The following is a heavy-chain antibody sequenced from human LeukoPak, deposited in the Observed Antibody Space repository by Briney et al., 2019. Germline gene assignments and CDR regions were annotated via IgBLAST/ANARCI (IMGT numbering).Heavy chain of an antibody. V-gene: IGHV4-4*07. J-gene: IGHJ3*02. CDR1: GNSFCDYY. Sequence: SETLSLTCTVSGNSFCDYYWSWLRQPAGKGLEWIGRIYTSGSTTYNPSLKSRVTMSVDTSRNQFSLKLNSVTAADTAVYYCAKSNGYGLVDIWGQGTMVTVSS. CDR2: IYTSGST. CDR3: AKSNGYGLVDI. D-gene: IGHD3-10*01.